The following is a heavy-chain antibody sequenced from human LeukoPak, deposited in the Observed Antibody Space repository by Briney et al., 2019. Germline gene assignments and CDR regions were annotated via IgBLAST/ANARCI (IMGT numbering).Heavy chain of an antibody. D-gene: IGHD2-15*01. J-gene: IGHJ4*02. CDR2: IYHSGST. V-gene: IGHV4-30-2*01. CDR3: ARYTSHSFYFDY. Sequence: KPSETLSLTCTVSSGSISSDGSYWSWNRQPPGKGLEWIGYIYHSGSTYYRQSLKSRVTISLDRSKNQFSLNLNSVTAVDTAVYYCARYTSHSFYFDYWGQGTLVTVSS. CDR1: SGSISSDGSY.